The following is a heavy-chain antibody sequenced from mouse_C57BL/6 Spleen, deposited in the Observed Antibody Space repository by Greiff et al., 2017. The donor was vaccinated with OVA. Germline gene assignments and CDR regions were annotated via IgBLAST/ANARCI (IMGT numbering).Heavy chain of an antibody. V-gene: IGHV1-64*01. Sequence: QVQLQQPGAELVKPGASVKLSCKASGYTFTSYWMPWVKQRPGQGLEWIGMIHPNSGITNYNEKFKSKATLTVDKSSSTAYMQLSSLTSEDSAVYYCAAGYGHYYAMDYWGQGTSVTVSS. J-gene: IGHJ4*01. CDR1: GYTFTSYW. D-gene: IGHD1-1*01. CDR3: AAGYGHYYAMDY. CDR2: IHPNSGIT.